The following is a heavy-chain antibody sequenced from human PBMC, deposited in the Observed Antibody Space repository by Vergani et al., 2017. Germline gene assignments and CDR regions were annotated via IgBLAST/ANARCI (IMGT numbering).Heavy chain of an antibody. CDR2: ISSSGSTI. CDR1: GFTFSSYE. D-gene: IGHD3-22*01. V-gene: IGHV3-48*03. Sequence: EVQLVESGGGLVQPGGSLRLSCAASGFTFSSYEMNWVRQAPGKGLEWVSYISSSGSTIYYADSVKGRFTISRDNAKNSLYLQMNSLRAEDTAVYYCASWGRLFHFDYWGQGTLVTVSS. J-gene: IGHJ4*02. CDR3: ASWGRLFHFDY.